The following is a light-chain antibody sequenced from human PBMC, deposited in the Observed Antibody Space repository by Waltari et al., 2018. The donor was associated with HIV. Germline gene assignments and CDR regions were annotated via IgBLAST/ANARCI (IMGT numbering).Light chain of an antibody. CDR1: QSVSSSY. CDR2: GAS. J-gene: IGKJ3*01. V-gene: IGKV3-20*01. CDR3: QQYGSSPFTT. Sequence: EIVLTQSPGTLSLSPGERATLSCRASQSVSSSYLAWYQQKPGQAPRLLIYGASSRATGIPDRFSGSGSGTDFTLTISRLEPEDFAVYYCQQYGSSPFTTFGPWTKVDIK.